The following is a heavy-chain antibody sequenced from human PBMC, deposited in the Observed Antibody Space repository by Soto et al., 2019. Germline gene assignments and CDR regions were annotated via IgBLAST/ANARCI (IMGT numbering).Heavy chain of an antibody. V-gene: IGHV3-7*03. Sequence: GGSLRLSCAASGFTFSSYWMSWVRPAPGNGLEWVANIKQDGSEKYYVDSVKGRFTISRDNDKNSLYLQMNSLRAEDTSVYYCARVAYYDILTGPFDYLGQGTLVTVSS. CDR2: IKQDGSEK. D-gene: IGHD3-9*01. CDR1: GFTFSSYW. CDR3: ARVAYYDILTGPFDY. J-gene: IGHJ4*02.